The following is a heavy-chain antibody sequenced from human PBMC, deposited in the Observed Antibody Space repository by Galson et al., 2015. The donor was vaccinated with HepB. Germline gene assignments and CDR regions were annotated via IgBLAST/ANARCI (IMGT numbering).Heavy chain of an antibody. J-gene: IGHJ4*02. CDR3: ARVGCSGGSCLDY. D-gene: IGHD2-15*01. Sequence: SLRLSCAASGFTFSNSAMSWVRQAPGKGLEWVSYISSSSSTIYYADSVKGRFTISRDNAKNSLYLQMNSLRAEDTAVYYCARVGCSGGSCLDYWGQGTLVTVSS. CDR1: GFTFSNSA. CDR2: ISSSSSTI. V-gene: IGHV3-48*01.